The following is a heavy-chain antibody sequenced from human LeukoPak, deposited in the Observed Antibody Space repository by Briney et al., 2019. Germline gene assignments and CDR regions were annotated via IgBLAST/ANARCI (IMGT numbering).Heavy chain of an antibody. CDR2: IYYSVST. CDR3: ARFKRTYSGSQRAFDI. Sequence: SETLSLTCTVSGGSISSDYWSWIRQPPGKGLEWIGYIYYSVSTNYNPSLKSRVTISVDTSKNQFSLKLSSVPAADPAVYYCARFKRTYSGSQRAFDIWGQGTMVTVSS. CDR1: GGSISSDY. V-gene: IGHV4-59*01. D-gene: IGHD1-26*01. J-gene: IGHJ3*02.